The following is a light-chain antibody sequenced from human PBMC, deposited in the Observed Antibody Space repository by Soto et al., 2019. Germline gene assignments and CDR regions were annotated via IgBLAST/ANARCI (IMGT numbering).Light chain of an antibody. J-gene: IGKJ5*01. Sequence: TVMTQSTGTLSVSLGERATLSCRASQSVSIHLAWYQQKPGQAPRLLIYDTSTRATGIPARFSGSGSGTEFTLTISSLQSEDFAVYYCQQYSNWPPITFGQGTRLQIK. CDR1: QSVSIH. V-gene: IGKV3-15*01. CDR2: DTS. CDR3: QQYSNWPPIT.